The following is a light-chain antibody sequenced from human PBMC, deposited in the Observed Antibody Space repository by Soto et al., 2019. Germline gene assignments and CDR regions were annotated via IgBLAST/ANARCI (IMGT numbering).Light chain of an antibody. J-gene: IGKJ1*01. CDR2: GAS. V-gene: IGKV3-15*01. CDR3: KQDNNWPQT. CDR1: QSVSST. Sequence: EIVMTQSPATLSVSPGERATISCRASQSVSSTLAWYQQKPGQAPRLLIYGASTRATGIPARFSGSGSGTEFTLTISSLQAEDFAVYYCKQDNNWPQTFGQGTKVEIK.